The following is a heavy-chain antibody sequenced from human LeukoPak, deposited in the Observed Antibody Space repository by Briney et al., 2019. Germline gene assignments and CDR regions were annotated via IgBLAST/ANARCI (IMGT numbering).Heavy chain of an antibody. CDR3: ARVRRWFGEAGDYYYMDV. D-gene: IGHD3-10*01. CDR1: GGSISTFY. CDR2: IFTSGST. J-gene: IGHJ6*03. Sequence: KPSETLSLTCTVSGGSISTFYWSWIRQPAGKGLEWIGRIFTSGSTNYNPSLKSRVTMSVDTSKNQFSLKLSSVTAADTAVYYCARVRRWFGEAGDYYYMDVWGKGTTVTISS. V-gene: IGHV4-4*07.